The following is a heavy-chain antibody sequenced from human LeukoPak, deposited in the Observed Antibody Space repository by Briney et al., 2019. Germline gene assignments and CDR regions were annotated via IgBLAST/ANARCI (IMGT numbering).Heavy chain of an antibody. J-gene: IGHJ4*02. CDR1: GFTLSSYS. Sequence: GGSLRLSCAASGFTLSSYSMNWVRQAPGKGLEWVSSISSSSSYIYYADSVKGRFTISRDNAKNSLYLQMNSLRAEDTAVYYCARECPQTEYDYWGQGTLVTVSS. CDR3: ARECPQTEYDY. V-gene: IGHV3-21*01. D-gene: IGHD2/OR15-2a*01. CDR2: ISSSSSYI.